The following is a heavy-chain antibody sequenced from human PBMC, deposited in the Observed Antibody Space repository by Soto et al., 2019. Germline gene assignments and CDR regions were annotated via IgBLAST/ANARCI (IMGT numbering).Heavy chain of an antibody. Sequence: RASVKVSCKASGYTFTSYYMNWVRQATGQGLEWMGWMNPNSGNTGYAQKFQGRVTMTRNTSISTAYMELSSLRSEDTAVYYCARDLRFNYYYYGMDVWGQGTTVTVSS. CDR1: GYTFTSYY. CDR2: MNPNSGNT. CDR3: ARDLRFNYYYYGMDV. J-gene: IGHJ6*02. D-gene: IGHD4-17*01. V-gene: IGHV1-8*01.